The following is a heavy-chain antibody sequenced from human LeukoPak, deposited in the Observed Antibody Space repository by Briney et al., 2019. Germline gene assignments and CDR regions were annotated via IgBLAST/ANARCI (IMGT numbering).Heavy chain of an antibody. V-gene: IGHV3-33*01. J-gene: IGHJ4*02. CDR2: IWYDGSNK. CDR1: GFTFRSYG. D-gene: IGHD3-10*01. Sequence: GGSLRLSCAASGFTFRSYGMHWVRQAPGKGLEWVAVIWYDGSNKYYADSVKGRFTISRDNSKNTLYLEMDSLRAEDTAVYYCARSSGSYCEKFDYWGQGTLVTVSS. CDR3: ARSSGSYCEKFDY.